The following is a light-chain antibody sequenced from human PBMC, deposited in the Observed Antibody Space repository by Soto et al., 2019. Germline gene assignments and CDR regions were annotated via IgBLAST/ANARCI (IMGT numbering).Light chain of an antibody. CDR3: CSYAGSSSSWV. CDR2: EGS. V-gene: IGLV2-23*01. J-gene: IGLJ3*02. CDR1: NSDVGTYNL. Sequence: QSVLTQPASVSGSPGQSITISCTGTNSDVGTYNLVSWYQQNPGKAPKLLIYEGSKRPSGVSNRFSGSKSGNTASLTISGLQAEDEANYYCCSYAGSSSSWVFGGGTKLTVL.